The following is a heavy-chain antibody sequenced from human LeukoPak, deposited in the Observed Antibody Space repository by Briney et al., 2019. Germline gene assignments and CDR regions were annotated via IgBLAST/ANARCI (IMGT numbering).Heavy chain of an antibody. CDR3: ARELGRPAN. V-gene: IGHV3-74*01. Sequence: GGSLRLSCAASGFTFSDYWMHWVRQTPGKGLVWVSGISTDGNRANYADSVRGRFTLSRDNAKNILYLQMNSLRAEDTAVYYCARELGRPANWGQGTLVTVSS. CDR1: GFTFSDYW. CDR2: ISTDGNRA. D-gene: IGHD2-15*01. J-gene: IGHJ4*02.